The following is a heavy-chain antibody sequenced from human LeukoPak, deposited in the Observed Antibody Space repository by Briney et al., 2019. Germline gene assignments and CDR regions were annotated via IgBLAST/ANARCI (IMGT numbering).Heavy chain of an antibody. J-gene: IGHJ4*02. CDR3: AKDHVGTTVEPPDY. CDR1: GFTVSSNY. CDR2: IYSGGST. V-gene: IGHV3-53*04. D-gene: IGHD1-7*01. Sequence: PGGSLRLSCAASGFTVSSNYMSWVRQAPGKGLEWVSVIYSGGSTYYADSVKGRFTISRHNSKNTLYLQMNSLRAEDTAVYYCAKDHVGTTVEPPDYWGQGTLVTVSS.